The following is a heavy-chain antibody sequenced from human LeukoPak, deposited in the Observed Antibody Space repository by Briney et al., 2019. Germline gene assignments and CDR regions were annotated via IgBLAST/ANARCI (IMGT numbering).Heavy chain of an antibody. CDR3: ARDPHHDEHGDEGFDY. CDR2: IYYSGST. Sequence: SETLSLTCTVSGGSISSSSYYWGWIRQPPGKGLEWIGSIYYSGSTYYNPSLRSRVTFSLDTSKNQFSLTLNSVTAADTAVYFCARDPHHDEHGDEGFDYWGQGTLVTVSS. CDR1: GGSISSSSYY. V-gene: IGHV4-39*07. J-gene: IGHJ4*02. D-gene: IGHD4-17*01.